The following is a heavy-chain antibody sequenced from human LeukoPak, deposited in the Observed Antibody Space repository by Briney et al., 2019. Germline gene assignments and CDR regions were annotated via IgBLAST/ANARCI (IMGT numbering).Heavy chain of an antibody. CDR1: GFTFSTYA. D-gene: IGHD5-12*01. Sequence: PEGSLRLSCAASGFTFSTYAMHWVRQAPGKGLEWVAVISYGGSSKYYADSVKGRFTISRDNSKNTLYLQMKSLRAEDTAVYYCAKGGGYEAQYYYYYLDVWGKGTTVTISS. J-gene: IGHJ6*03. CDR3: AKGGGYEAQYYYYYLDV. CDR2: ISYGGSSK. V-gene: IGHV3-30*04.